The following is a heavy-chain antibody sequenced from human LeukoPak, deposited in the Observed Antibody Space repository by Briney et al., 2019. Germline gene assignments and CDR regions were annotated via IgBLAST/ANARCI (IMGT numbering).Heavy chain of an antibody. J-gene: IGHJ4*02. Sequence: GGSLRLSCAASGFTFSNYRMNWVRQAPGKGLEWLSYISIGSSTIYYADSVKGRSTISRDNAKNSLYLQMNSLRDEDTAVYYCARATSSSGPTFDYWGQGTPVTVSS. CDR3: ARATSSSGPTFDY. CDR1: GFTFSNYR. CDR2: ISIGSSTI. D-gene: IGHD6-19*01. V-gene: IGHV3-48*02.